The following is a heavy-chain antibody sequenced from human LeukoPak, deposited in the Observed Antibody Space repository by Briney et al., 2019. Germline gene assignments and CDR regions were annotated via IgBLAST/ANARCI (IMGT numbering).Heavy chain of an antibody. Sequence: ASVKVSCKVSGYTLTELSMHWVRQAPGKGLEWMGGFDPEDGETIYAQKFQGRVTMTEDTSTDTAYMELSSLRSEDTAVYYCATLRYSSSSHPDAFDIWGQGTMVTVSS. D-gene: IGHD6-6*01. CDR2: FDPEDGET. J-gene: IGHJ3*02. V-gene: IGHV1-24*01. CDR1: GYTLTELS. CDR3: ATLRYSSSSHPDAFDI.